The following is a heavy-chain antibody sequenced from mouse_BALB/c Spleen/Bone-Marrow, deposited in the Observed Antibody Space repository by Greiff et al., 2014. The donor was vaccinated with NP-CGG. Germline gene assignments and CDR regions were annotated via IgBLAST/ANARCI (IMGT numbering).Heavy chain of an antibody. V-gene: IGHV1S41*01. CDR2: IDPGSGST. J-gene: IGHJ3*01. CDR3: ARGDDYDAFAY. CDR1: GYTFTSYW. D-gene: IGHD2-4*01. Sequence: DLVKPGASVKLSCKASGYTFTSYWVNWIKQRPGQGLEWIGRIDPGSGSTYYNEMFKGKATLTVDTSSSTAYIQLSSPSSEDSAVYFCARGDDYDAFAYWGQGTLVTVSA.